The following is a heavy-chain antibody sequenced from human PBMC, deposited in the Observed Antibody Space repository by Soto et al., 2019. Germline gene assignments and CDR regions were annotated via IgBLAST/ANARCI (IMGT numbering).Heavy chain of an antibody. V-gene: IGHV3-33*01. Sequence: GGSLRLSCVASGFFLRDFGMHWVRQAPGKGLEWVSVIWYDGSNTYQGESVKGRFTMSRDISKNTLYLQMINLRAEDTAVYYCAGVEVTAVSPRGYCNYWGQGTLVTVSS. D-gene: IGHD2-21*02. CDR2: IWYDGSNT. CDR1: GFFLRDFG. CDR3: AGVEVTAVSPRGYCNY. J-gene: IGHJ4*02.